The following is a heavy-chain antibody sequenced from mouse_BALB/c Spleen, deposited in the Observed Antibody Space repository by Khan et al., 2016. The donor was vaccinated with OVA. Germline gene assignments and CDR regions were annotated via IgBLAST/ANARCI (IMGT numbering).Heavy chain of an antibody. CDR3: ARSNYYGNTLYAMDY. CDR1: GYTFTSYW. Sequence: DLVKPGASVRLSCKASGYTFTSYWINWIKQRPGQGLEWIGRIAPGSSSSYYNQMFEGKATLTVDNSSTTAYIQLSSLSSEDSAVYFCARSNYYGNTLYAMDYWGQGTSVTVSS. CDR2: IAPGSSSS. V-gene: IGHV1S41*01. D-gene: IGHD1-1*01. J-gene: IGHJ4*01.